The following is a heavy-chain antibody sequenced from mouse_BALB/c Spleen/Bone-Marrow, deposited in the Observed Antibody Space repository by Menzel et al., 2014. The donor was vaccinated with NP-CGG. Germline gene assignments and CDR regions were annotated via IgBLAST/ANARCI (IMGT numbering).Heavy chain of an antibody. D-gene: IGHD1-3*01. Sequence: QVQLQQPGAELVRPGSSVKISCKPSGYAFSSYWMNWVKQRPGQGPEWIGQIYPGDGDTNYNGKFKGKATLTADKSSSTAYMHPSSLTSEDSAVYFCARSGYSAMDYWGQGTSVTVSS. CDR3: ARSGYSAMDY. V-gene: IGHV1-80*01. CDR2: IYPGDGDT. CDR1: GYAFSSYW. J-gene: IGHJ4*01.